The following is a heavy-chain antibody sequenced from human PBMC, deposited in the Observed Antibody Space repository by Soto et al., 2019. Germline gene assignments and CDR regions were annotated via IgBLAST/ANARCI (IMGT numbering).Heavy chain of an antibody. CDR2: IDPSDSYT. D-gene: IGHD3-22*01. CDR3: ARLDYYDSSGYHYGMGV. CDR1: GYSFTSYW. J-gene: IGHJ6*02. V-gene: IGHV5-10-1*01. Sequence: GESLKISCNGSGYSFTSYWISWVRQMPGKGLEWMGRIDPSDSYTNYSPSFQGHVTISADKSISTAYLQWSSLKASDTAMYYCARLDYYDSSGYHYGMGVWGQGTTVTVSS.